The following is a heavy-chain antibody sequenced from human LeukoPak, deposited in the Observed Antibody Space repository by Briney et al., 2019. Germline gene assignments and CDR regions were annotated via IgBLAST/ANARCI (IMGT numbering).Heavy chain of an antibody. J-gene: IGHJ4*02. CDR2: ISSSSSYT. V-gene: IGHV3-11*06. CDR3: ARSPTYQLVYDY. CDR1: GFTFSDYY. Sequence: GALRLSCAASGFTFSDYYMSWIRQAPGKGLEWVSYISSSSSYTNYADSVKGRFTISRDNVKNSLYLQMNSLRAEDTAVYYCARSPTYQLVYDYWGQGTLVTVSS. D-gene: IGHD2-2*02.